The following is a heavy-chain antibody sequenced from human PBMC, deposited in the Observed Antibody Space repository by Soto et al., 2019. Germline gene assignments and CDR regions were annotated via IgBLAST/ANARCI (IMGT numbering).Heavy chain of an antibody. V-gene: IGHV3-23*01. CDR3: AKETLDETTVNRSTGYYYYGMDV. Sequence: GESLKISCAASGFTFSSYAMSWVRQAPGKGLEWVSAISGSGGSTYYADSVKGRFTISRDNSKNTLYLQMNSLRAEDTAVYYCAKETLDETTVNRSTGYYYYGMDVWGQGTTVTVSS. CDR1: GFTFSSYA. D-gene: IGHD4-17*01. J-gene: IGHJ6*02. CDR2: ISGSGGST.